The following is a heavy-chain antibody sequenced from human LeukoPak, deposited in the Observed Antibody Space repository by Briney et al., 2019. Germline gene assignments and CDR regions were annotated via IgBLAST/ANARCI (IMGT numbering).Heavy chain of an antibody. V-gene: IGHV1-18*04. J-gene: IGHJ2*01. CDR2: ISTYNRNT. Sequence: ASVKVSCKTFGYMFTSYSISWVRQAPGQGLEWMGWISTYNRNTSYAQKFQGRVTLTIDTVTTTAYMVLRSLTSDDTAVYYCARGQSYWCFDPWGRGTLVTVSS. CDR3: ARGQSYWCFDP. CDR1: GYMFTSYS.